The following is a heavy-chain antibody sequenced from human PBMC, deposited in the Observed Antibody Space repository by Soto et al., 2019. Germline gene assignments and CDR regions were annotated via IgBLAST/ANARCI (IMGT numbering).Heavy chain of an antibody. CDR2: ISHDGSRK. CDR1: GFTCSSYG. D-gene: IGHD3-3*01. V-gene: IGHV3-30*03. CDR3: ATEFSRGPSVLRGFDL. J-gene: IGHJ3*01. Sequence: QVQLVESGGSVVQPGTSLRLSCAASGFTCSSYGIHWVRQAPGKGLEWVALISHDGSRKEYAESQKGRFTISMDNSNNTLYLQLTSRIFEDPACYFLATEFSRGPSVLRGFDLWGQVTVVTVSS.